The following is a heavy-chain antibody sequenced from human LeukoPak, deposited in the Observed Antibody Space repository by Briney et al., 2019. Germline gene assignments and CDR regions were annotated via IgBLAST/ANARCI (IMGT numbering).Heavy chain of an antibody. Sequence: GGSLRLSCAASGFTFSNYAMSWVRQAPGKGLEWVSGISWNSGHIGYADSVKGRFTIARDNAKNSLYLQMNSLRLEDTAFYYFVKGPLMGHLTGAFDSWGQGTLVTVSS. J-gene: IGHJ4*02. V-gene: IGHV3-9*01. CDR1: GFTFSNYA. CDR2: ISWNSGHI. CDR3: VKGPLMGHLTGAFDS. D-gene: IGHD1-26*01.